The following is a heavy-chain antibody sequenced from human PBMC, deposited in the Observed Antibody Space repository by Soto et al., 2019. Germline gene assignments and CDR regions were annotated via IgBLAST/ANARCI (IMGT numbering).Heavy chain of an antibody. CDR3: ARDEGDSGWYYFDY. J-gene: IGHJ4*02. CDR1: GFTFSSYG. Sequence: QVQLVESGGGVVQPGRSLRLSCAASGFTFSSYGMHWVRRAPGKGLEWVAVIWYDGNNKYYADSVKGRFTISRDSSKNTLYLQMNSLRAEDTAVYYCARDEGDSGWYYFDYWGQGTLVTVSS. CDR2: IWYDGNNK. V-gene: IGHV3-33*01. D-gene: IGHD6-19*01.